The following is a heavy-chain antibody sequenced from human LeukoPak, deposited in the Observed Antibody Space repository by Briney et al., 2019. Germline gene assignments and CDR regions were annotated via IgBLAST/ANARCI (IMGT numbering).Heavy chain of an antibody. CDR1: GFTLSSDA. J-gene: IGHJ5*02. V-gene: IGHV3-23*01. CDR3: AKDSARLARGEFDP. D-gene: IGHD3-10*01. CDR2: ISGSGGST. Sequence: GGSLRLSCAASGFTLSSDAMSGVRQAPGKGLEWVSAISGSGGSTYYADSVKGRFTISRDNSKNTLYLQMNSLRAEDTAVYYCAKDSARLARGEFDPWGQGTLVTVFS.